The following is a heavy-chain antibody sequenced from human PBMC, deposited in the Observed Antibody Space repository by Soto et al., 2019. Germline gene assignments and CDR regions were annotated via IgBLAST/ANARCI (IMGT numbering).Heavy chain of an antibody. D-gene: IGHD3-3*01. V-gene: IGHV1-2*02. CDR1: GYTFTGYY. Sequence: ASVKVSCKASGYTFTGYYMHWVRQAPGQGLEWMGWINPNSGGTNYAQKFQGRVTMTRDTSISTAYMELSRLRSDDTAMYYCATRAEYYDFWSGYYGAWGQGTLVTVSS. CDR3: ATRAEYYDFWSGYYGA. CDR2: INPNSGGT. J-gene: IGHJ5*02.